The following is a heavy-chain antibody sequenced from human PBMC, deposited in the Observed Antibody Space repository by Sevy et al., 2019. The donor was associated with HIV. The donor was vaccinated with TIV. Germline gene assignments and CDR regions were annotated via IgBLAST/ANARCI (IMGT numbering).Heavy chain of an antibody. Sequence: GGSLRLSCAASGFTFSDYYMSWIRQAPGKGLEWVSYISSSGSTIYYADSVKGRFNISRDNAKNSLYLQMNSLRAEDTAVYYCARGVWDIVVVPAAMGGWFDPWGQGTLVTVSS. D-gene: IGHD2-2*01. V-gene: IGHV3-11*01. CDR1: GFTFSDYY. CDR2: ISSSGSTI. CDR3: ARGVWDIVVVPAAMGGWFDP. J-gene: IGHJ5*02.